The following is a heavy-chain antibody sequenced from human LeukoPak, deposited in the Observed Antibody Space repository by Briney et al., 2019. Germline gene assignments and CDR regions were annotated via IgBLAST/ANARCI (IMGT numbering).Heavy chain of an antibody. Sequence: PGGSLRLSCAASGFTFSSYSMNWVRQAPGKGLEWVSSISSSSSYIYYADSVKGRFTISRDNAKNSLYLQMNSLRSEDTAVYYCARGDGGASGYDYWGQGTPVTVSS. CDR1: GFTFSSYS. V-gene: IGHV3-21*01. J-gene: IGHJ4*02. D-gene: IGHD1-26*01. CDR3: ARGDGGASGYDY. CDR2: ISSSSSYI.